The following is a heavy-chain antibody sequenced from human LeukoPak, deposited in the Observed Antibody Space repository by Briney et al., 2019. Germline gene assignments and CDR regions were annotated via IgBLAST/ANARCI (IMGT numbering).Heavy chain of an antibody. CDR2: SNAYNGNT. CDR3: ARGGFGQFNWFDP. V-gene: IGHV1-18*04. Sequence: ASVKVSCKASGYTFTNYGISPVGPARGQGREWMGWSNAYNGNTNNAQKLQGRATMPTHTTMRTAYMELKSLTSDDTAVYYCARGGFGQFNWFDPWGQGTLVTVSS. CDR1: GYTFTNYG. D-gene: IGHD3-10*01. J-gene: IGHJ5*02.